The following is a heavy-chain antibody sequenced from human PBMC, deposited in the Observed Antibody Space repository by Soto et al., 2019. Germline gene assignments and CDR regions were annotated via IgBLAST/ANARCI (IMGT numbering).Heavy chain of an antibody. V-gene: IGHV4-39*01. D-gene: IGHD3-3*01. Sequence: QLQLQESGPGLVKPSETLSLTCTVSGGSISSSSYYWGWIRQPPGKGLEWIGSIYYSGSTYYNPSLKSRVIISVDTSKNQFSLKLSSVTAADTAVYYCATRTAMYYDFWSGYSENWFDPWGQGTLVTVSS. CDR3: ATRTAMYYDFWSGYSENWFDP. J-gene: IGHJ5*02. CDR1: GGSISSSSYY. CDR2: IYYSGST.